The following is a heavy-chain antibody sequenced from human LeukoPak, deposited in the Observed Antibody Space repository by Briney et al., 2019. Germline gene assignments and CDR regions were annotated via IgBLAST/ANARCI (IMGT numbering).Heavy chain of an antibody. Sequence: GGSLRLSCAASGFTFADYAMHWVRQAPGKGLEWVSGISWNSGSIGYADSVKGRFTISRDNAKNSLYLQMNSLRAEDTALYYCAREPSDTAFDYWGQGTLVTVSS. CDR3: AREPSDTAFDY. D-gene: IGHD5-18*01. CDR2: ISWNSGSI. CDR1: GFTFADYA. J-gene: IGHJ4*02. V-gene: IGHV3-9*01.